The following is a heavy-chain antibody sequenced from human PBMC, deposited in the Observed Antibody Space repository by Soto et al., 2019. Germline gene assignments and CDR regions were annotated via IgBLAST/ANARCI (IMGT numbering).Heavy chain of an antibody. J-gene: IGHJ6*02. V-gene: IGHV5-51*01. CDR3: VRQNTWNSYYGMDV. CDR2: VYPDESDT. Sequence: GESLKISCQASGYTFSDYWIGWVRQMPGEGLEWMGIVYPDESDTRYSPSFQGQVSISADMSITTAYLQWSSLKASDTAIYFCVRQNTWNSYYGMDVWGQGTTVTVSS. CDR1: GYTFSDYW. D-gene: IGHD1-7*01.